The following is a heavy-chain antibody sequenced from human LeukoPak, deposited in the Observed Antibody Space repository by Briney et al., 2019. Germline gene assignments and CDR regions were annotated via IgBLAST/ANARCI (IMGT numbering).Heavy chain of an antibody. CDR3: AKGYNYAYEY. V-gene: IGHV3-53*01. J-gene: IGHJ4*02. Sequence: GGSLRLSCAASGFTVSSSYMSWVRQAPGKGLEWVSLIYSGGSTYYAASVKGRFTISRDNSKNTLYLQMNSLGPEDTAVYYCAKGYNYAYEYWGQGTLVTVSS. D-gene: IGHD5-18*01. CDR1: GFTVSSSY. CDR2: IYSGGST.